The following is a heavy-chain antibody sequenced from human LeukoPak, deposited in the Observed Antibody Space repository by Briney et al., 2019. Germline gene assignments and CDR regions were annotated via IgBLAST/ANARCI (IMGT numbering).Heavy chain of an antibody. V-gene: IGHV1-18*01. CDR2: ISAYNGNT. D-gene: IGHD3-22*01. CDR1: GYTFTSYG. J-gene: IGHJ4*02. Sequence: ASVKVSCKASGYTFTSYGISWVRQAPGQGLEWMGWISAYNGNTNYAQKLQGRVTMTTDTSTSTAYMELRSLRPDDTAVYYCARVVRDSSEGYFDYWGQGTLVTVSS. CDR3: ARVVRDSSEGYFDY.